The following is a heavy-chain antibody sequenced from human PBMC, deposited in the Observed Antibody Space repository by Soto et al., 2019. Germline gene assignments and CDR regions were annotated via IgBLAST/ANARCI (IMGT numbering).Heavy chain of an antibody. CDR3: VRDDENDDKGLDY. D-gene: IGHD1-1*01. CDR1: GFG. J-gene: IGHJ4*02. Sequence: PGGSLRLSCAVSGFGMHWVRQAPGKGLEWVAVIPDDGSYQYYADSVKGRFTISRDNSKNTLYLQMNSLRAEDTAVYYCVRDDENDDKGLDYWGQGTLVPVSS. V-gene: IGHV3-33*01. CDR2: IPDDGSYQ.